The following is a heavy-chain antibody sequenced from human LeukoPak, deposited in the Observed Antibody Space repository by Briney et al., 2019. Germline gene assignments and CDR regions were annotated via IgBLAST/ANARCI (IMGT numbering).Heavy chain of an antibody. Sequence: GGSLRLSCAASGFTFSGYAMSWVRQAPGKGLEWVSAISGSGGSTYYADSVKGRFTISRDNSKNTLYLQMNSLRAEDTAVYYCAKDRVGALGRSDAFDIWGQGTMVTVSS. D-gene: IGHD1-26*01. V-gene: IGHV3-23*01. CDR3: AKDRVGALGRSDAFDI. CDR1: GFTFSGYA. CDR2: ISGSGGST. J-gene: IGHJ3*02.